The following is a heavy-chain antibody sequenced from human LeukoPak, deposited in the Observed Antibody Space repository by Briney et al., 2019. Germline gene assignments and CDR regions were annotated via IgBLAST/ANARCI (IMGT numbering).Heavy chain of an antibody. D-gene: IGHD4-23*01. CDR3: ARVSESGNSDY. Sequence: GRSLRLSCAASGFSFTSYGMHWVRQAPGKGLEWVAVIWYDGTNKYYADSVKGRFTISRDTSINMLYLQMNSLRAEDTAVYYCARVSESGNSDYWGQGTLVTVSS. CDR2: IWYDGTNK. J-gene: IGHJ4*02. CDR1: GFSFTSYG. V-gene: IGHV3-33*01.